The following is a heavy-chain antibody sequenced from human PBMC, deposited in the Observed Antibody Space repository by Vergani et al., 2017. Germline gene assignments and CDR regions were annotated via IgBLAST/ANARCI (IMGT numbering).Heavy chain of an antibody. D-gene: IGHD6-19*01. CDR2: LSASDRRT. CDR3: AKVGRSEVAGTFGAFDI. CDR1: GFTFIMHA. J-gene: IGHJ3*02. V-gene: IGHV3-23*01. Sequence: EVQLLESGGDLVQPGGPLRLSCAASGFTFIMHAMSWVRQAPGKGLEWVSTLSASDRRTHYADSVKGRFTMSRDNSKITLFLHMNSLRPEATAVYYCAKVGRSEVAGTFGAFDIWGQGTMVTVSS.